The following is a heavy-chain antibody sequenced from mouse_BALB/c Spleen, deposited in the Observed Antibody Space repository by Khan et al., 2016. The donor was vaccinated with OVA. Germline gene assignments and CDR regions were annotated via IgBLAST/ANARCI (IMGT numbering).Heavy chain of an antibody. Sequence: VQLQQSGTGLARPGASVKMSCKASGYKFTSYWMHWVKQRPGEGLEWIGAIYTGISDTRYNQKFKVKTKMTAVTSASTAYMELSSLTNEDAAVYFCTSSSDSYYFNYWGQGTTLRVSS. CDR3: TSSSDSYYFNY. D-gene: IGHD6-1*01. CDR1: GYKFTSYW. CDR2: IYTGISDT. V-gene: IGHV1-5*01. J-gene: IGHJ2*01.